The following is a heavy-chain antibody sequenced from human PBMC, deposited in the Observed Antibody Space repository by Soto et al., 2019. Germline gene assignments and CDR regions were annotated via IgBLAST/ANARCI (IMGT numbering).Heavy chain of an antibody. CDR1: GGPVSNKTYY. CDR3: ARTPDVPHTLPSIYLFGY. Sequence: SETLSLTCSVSGGPVSNKTYYWSWIRQPPGKRLEWIGYVYYSGTTNYNPSLKSRVTISVDLSKNQFSLRLSSVTTADTALYYSARTPDVPHTLPSIYLFGYWGDVTLVPVSS. CDR2: VYYSGTT. J-gene: IGHJ4*01. D-gene: IGHD2-2*02. V-gene: IGHV4-61*01.